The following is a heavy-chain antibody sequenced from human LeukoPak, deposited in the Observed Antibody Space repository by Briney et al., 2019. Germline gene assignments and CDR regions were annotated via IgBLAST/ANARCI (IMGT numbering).Heavy chain of an antibody. D-gene: IGHD5-24*01. CDR1: GFTFSSYA. CDR3: AKGPERWLPVDY. CDR2: ISGSGGST. Sequence: GSLRLSCAASGFTFSSYAMSWVRQAPGKGLEWVSAISGSGGSTYYADSVKGRFTISRDNSKNTLYLQMNGLRAEDTAVYYCAKGPERWLPVDYWGQGTLVTVSS. V-gene: IGHV3-23*01. J-gene: IGHJ4*02.